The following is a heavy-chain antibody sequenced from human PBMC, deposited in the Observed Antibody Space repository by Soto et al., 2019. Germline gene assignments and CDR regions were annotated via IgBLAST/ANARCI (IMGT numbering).Heavy chain of an antibody. CDR2: VIPIFGTA. CDR1: GGTFSSYS. V-gene: IGHV1-69*06. J-gene: IGHJ6*02. D-gene: IGHD2-2*02. CDR3: ATYCSSTSCYSPYYYYGMDV. Sequence: QVQLVQSGAEVKKPGSSVKVSCKASGGTFSSYSISWVRQDPGQGLEWMGWVIPIFGTANYAQKFQGRFTITSDKSTSTAYMELGSLRSEDSAVYYCATYCSSTSCYSPYYYYGMDVWGQGTTVTVSS.